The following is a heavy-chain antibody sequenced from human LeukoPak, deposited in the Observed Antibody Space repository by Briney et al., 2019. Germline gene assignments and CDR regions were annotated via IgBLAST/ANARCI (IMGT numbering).Heavy chain of an antibody. D-gene: IGHD3-22*01. CDR3: AKMVGSGYHDYLDY. J-gene: IGHJ4*02. CDR2: ISYDGSNK. V-gene: IGHV3-30*18. CDR1: GFTFSSYG. Sequence: PGRSLRLSCAASGFTFSSYGMHWVRQAPGKGLEWVAVISYDGSNKYYADSVKGRFTISRDNSKNTLYLQMNSLRAEDTAVYYCAKMVGSGYHDYLDYWGQGTLVTVSS.